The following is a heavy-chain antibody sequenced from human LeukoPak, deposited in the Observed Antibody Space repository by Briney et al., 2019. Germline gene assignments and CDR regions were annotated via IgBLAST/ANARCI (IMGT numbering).Heavy chain of an antibody. CDR1: GFTLTTNY. CDR2: IYISGNT. D-gene: IGHD3-16*02. V-gene: IGHV3-53*01. J-gene: IGHJ4*02. CDR3: ARGVDVWGNYRQYYFDY. Sequence: GGSLRLSCAASGFTLTTNYMTWVRQAPGKGLEWVSVIYISGNTYYTDSVKGRFTISRDNSKNTLYLQMNGLRAEDTAVYYCARGVDVWGNYRQYYFDYWGQETLVTVSS.